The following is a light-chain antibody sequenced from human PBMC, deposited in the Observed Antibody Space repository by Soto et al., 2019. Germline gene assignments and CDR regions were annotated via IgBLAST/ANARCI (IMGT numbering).Light chain of an antibody. Sequence: QSVLTQPPSVSGAPGQRVTISCTGSSSNIGAGFDVHWYQQLPGTAPKLLIYGNVDRPSGVPDRFSGSKSGTSASLAITWLQAEDEADYYCQSYDSSLSGYVFGTGTKVTVL. CDR2: GNV. V-gene: IGLV1-40*01. J-gene: IGLJ1*01. CDR1: SSNIGAGFD. CDR3: QSYDSSLSGYV.